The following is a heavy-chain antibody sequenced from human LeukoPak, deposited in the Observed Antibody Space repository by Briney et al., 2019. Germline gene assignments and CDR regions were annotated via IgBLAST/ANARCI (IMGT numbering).Heavy chain of an antibody. CDR2: ISGSGGST. CDR3: AKDKSRSSGPRDWFDP. D-gene: IGHD3-22*01. J-gene: IGHJ5*02. CDR1: GFTFSSYA. V-gene: IGHV3-23*01. Sequence: GGSLRLSCAASGFTFSSYAMSWVRQAPGKGLEWVSAISGSGGSTYYADSVKGRFTISRDNSKNTLYLQMNGLRAEDTAVYYCAKDKSRSSGPRDWFDPWGQGTLVTVSS.